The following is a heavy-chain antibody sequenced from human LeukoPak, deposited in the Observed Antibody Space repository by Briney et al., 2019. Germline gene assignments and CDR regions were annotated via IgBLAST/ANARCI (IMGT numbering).Heavy chain of an antibody. Sequence: GGSLRLSCAAPGFTFSSYAMSWVRQAPGKGLEWVSAISGSGGSTYYADSVKGRFTISRDNSKNTLYLQMNSLRAGDTAVYYCAKYKTSTVTTGFDYWGQGTLVTVSS. CDR1: GFTFSSYA. CDR3: AKYKTSTVTTGFDY. D-gene: IGHD4-17*01. V-gene: IGHV3-23*01. CDR2: ISGSGGST. J-gene: IGHJ4*02.